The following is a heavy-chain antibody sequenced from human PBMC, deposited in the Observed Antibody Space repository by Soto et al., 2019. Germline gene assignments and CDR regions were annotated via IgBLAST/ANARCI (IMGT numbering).Heavy chain of an antibody. CDR2: INAGNGNT. D-gene: IGHD1-20*01. CDR1: GYTFTSYA. J-gene: IGHJ6*02. V-gene: IGHV1-3*01. CDR3: ESGEITGTLYYYYGMDF. Sequence: QVQLVQSGAEVKKPGASVKVSCKASGYTFTSYAMHWVRQAPGQRLAWMGWINAGNGNTKYSQKVQGRVTITKETSAMTAYMELSSLRSEDKAVYYCESGEITGTLYYYYGMDFLGQWTTLTVSS.